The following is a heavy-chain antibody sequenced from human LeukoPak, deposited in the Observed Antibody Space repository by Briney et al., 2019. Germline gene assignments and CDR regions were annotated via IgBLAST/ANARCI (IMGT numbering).Heavy chain of an antibody. CDR1: GFTFSSYA. CDR3: ARGFSGDDYIWGSYRHDY. Sequence: GGSLRLSCAASGFTFSSYAMHWVRQAPGKGLEWVAVISYDGSNKYYADSVKGRFTISRDNSKNTLYLQMNSLRAEDTAVYYCARGFSGDDYIWGSYRHDYWGQGTLVTVSS. D-gene: IGHD3-16*02. J-gene: IGHJ4*02. CDR2: ISYDGSNK. V-gene: IGHV3-30-3*01.